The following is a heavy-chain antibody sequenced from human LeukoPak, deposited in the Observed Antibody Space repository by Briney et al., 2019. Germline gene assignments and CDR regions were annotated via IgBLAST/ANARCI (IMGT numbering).Heavy chain of an antibody. V-gene: IGHV3-48*01. J-gene: IGHJ3*02. CDR2: ISSSSSTI. CDR1: GFTFSSYS. D-gene: IGHD3-10*01. CDR3: ARAGPSSPRAYYGSGSDYWDAFDI. Sequence: GGSLRLSCAASGFTFSSYSMNWVRQAPGKGLEWVSYISSSSSTIYYADSVKGRFTISRDNAKNSLYLQMNSLRAEDTAVYYCARAGPSSPRAYYGSGSDYWDAFDIWGQGTMVTVSS.